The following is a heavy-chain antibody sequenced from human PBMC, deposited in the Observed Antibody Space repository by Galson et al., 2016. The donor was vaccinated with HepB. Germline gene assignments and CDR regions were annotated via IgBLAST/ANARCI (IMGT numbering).Heavy chain of an antibody. Sequence: TLSLTCAVFDDSFSGHYWSWIRQPPGKGLELIGEINHTGGTNYNPSLTSRVSMSVDSSKTHFSLKLSSLTAADPAVYYCARLSRVRAFDVWGQGAMVTVSS. V-gene: IGHV4-34*01. J-gene: IGHJ3*01. CDR2: INHTGGT. CDR3: ARLSRVRAFDV. CDR1: DDSFSGHY. D-gene: IGHD3-10*01.